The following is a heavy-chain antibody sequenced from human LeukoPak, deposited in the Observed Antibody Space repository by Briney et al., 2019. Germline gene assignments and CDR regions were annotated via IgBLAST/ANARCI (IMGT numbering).Heavy chain of an antibody. Sequence: GGSLRLSCAASGFTFDDYAMHWVRQAPGKGLEWVSGISWNSGSIGYADSVKGRFTISRDNAKNSLYLQMNSLRAEDTALYYCAKDGSGAVAGTGGIDYWGQGTLVTVSS. CDR3: AKDGSGAVAGTGGIDY. CDR2: ISWNSGSI. J-gene: IGHJ4*02. CDR1: GFTFDDYA. V-gene: IGHV3-9*01. D-gene: IGHD6-19*01.